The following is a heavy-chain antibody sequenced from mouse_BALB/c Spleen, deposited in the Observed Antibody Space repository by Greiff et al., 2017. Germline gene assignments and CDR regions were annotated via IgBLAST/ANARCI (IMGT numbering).Heavy chain of an antibody. V-gene: IGHV3-6*02. CDR3: AREGYDYDEGGPLDY. D-gene: IGHD2-4*01. Sequence: EVQLQESGPGLVKPSQSLSLTCSVTGYSITSGYYWNWIRQFPGNKLEWMGYISYDGSNNYNPSLKNRISITRDTSKNQFFLKLNSVTTEDTATYYCAREGYDYDEGGPLDYWGQGTTLTVSS. CDR1: GYSITSGYY. CDR2: ISYDGSN. J-gene: IGHJ2*01.